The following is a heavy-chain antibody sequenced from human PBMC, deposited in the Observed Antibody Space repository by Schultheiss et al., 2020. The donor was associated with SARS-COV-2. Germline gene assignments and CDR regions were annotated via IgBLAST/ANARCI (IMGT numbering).Heavy chain of an antibody. V-gene: IGHV3-66*01. Sequence: GGSLRLSCAASGFTVSSNYMSWVRQAPGKGLEWVSVIYSGGSTYYADSVKGRFTISRDNSKNTLYLQMNSLRAEDTAVYYCAADYGDYSAYAFDIWGQGTMVTVSS. D-gene: IGHD4-17*01. CDR2: IYSGGST. CDR3: AADYGDYSAYAFDI. J-gene: IGHJ3*02. CDR1: GFTVSSNY.